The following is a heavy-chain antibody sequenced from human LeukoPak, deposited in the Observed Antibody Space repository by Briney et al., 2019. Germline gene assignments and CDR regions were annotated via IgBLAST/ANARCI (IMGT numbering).Heavy chain of an antibody. CDR3: ARLYYDFWSGYYFDC. D-gene: IGHD3-3*01. V-gene: IGHV4-30-4*01. J-gene: IGHJ4*02. CDR2: IYYSGST. Sequence: PSQTLSLTCTVSGGSISSGDYYWSWIRQPPGKGLEWIGYIYYSGSTYYNPSLKSRVTISVDTSKNQFSLKLSSVTAADTAVYYCARLYYDFWSGYYFDCWGQGTLVTVSS. CDR1: GGSISSGDYY.